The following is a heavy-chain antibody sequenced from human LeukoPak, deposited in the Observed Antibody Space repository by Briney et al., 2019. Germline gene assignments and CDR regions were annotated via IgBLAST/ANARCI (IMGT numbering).Heavy chain of an antibody. J-gene: IGHJ4*02. V-gene: IGHV3-23*01. Sequence: GGSLRLSCAASGFTVSPNYRTRVRQAPGKGLEWVSAFSGSGGSTYYADSVKGRFTISRDNSKNTLYLQMNSLRAEDTAVYYCAKGYQNILLYLSFDYRGQGTLVTVSS. CDR3: AKGYQNILLYLSFDY. D-gene: IGHD2-2*01. CDR2: FSGSGGST. CDR1: GFTVSPNY.